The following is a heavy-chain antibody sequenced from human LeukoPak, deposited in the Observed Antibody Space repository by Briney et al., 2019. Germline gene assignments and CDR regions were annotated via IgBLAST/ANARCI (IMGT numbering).Heavy chain of an antibody. J-gene: IGHJ4*02. CDR2: IYSGGTT. CDR1: GFTVSGNY. V-gene: IGHV3-53*05. CDR3: ASLLVGATWPRNFDY. Sequence: GGSLRLSCAVSGFTVSGNYMSWVRQAPGKGLEWVSLIYSGGTTYYADSVKGRFTISRDNSKNTLYLQMNSLRAEDTAVYYCASLLVGATWPRNFDYWGQGTLVTVSS. D-gene: IGHD1-26*01.